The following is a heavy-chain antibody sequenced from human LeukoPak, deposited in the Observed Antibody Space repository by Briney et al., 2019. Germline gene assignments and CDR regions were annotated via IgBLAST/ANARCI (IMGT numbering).Heavy chain of an antibody. CDR3: AKGLRTVAAAGSWFDP. V-gene: IGHV3-53*01. J-gene: IGHJ5*02. CDR2: TYTGGNS. Sequence: GGSLRLSCAASGFTVSSIHMVWVRQAPGKGLEWVSVTYTGGNSYYANSVKGRFIISRDNSKNTLYLQMNSLRAEDTAVYYCAKGLRTVAAAGSWFDPWGQGTLVTVSS. D-gene: IGHD6-13*01. CDR1: GFTVSSIH.